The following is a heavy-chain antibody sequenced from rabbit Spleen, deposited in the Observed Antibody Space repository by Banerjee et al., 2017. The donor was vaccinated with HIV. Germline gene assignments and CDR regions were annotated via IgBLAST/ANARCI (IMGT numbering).Heavy chain of an antibody. CDR1: GFSLSNYA. J-gene: IGHJ4*02. CDR3: ARAPGYRTATGSCSPNI. D-gene: IGHD7-1*01. CDR2: INSRGNT. V-gene: IGHV1S69*01. Sequence: QSEEESGGRLVTHGTPLTLTCTVSGFSLSNYAMIWVSQAPGEGLEYIGFINSRGNTYSASGARGRFPFSRTSTTVDLETPSPTTEDAAAYFCARAPGYRTATGSCSPNIWGQGTLVTVS.